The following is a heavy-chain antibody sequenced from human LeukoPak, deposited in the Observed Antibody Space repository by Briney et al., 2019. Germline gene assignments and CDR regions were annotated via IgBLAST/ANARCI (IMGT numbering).Heavy chain of an antibody. V-gene: IGHV4-59*01. Sequence: PSETLSLTCTVSGGSISSYYWSWIRQPPGKGLEWIGYIYYSGSTNYNPSLKSRVTISVDTSKNQFSLKLSSVTAADTAVYYCARGHVLRFLEWFPGYFDYWGQGTLVTVSS. D-gene: IGHD3-3*01. CDR3: ARGHVLRFLEWFPGYFDY. CDR1: GGSISSYY. J-gene: IGHJ4*02. CDR2: IYYSGST.